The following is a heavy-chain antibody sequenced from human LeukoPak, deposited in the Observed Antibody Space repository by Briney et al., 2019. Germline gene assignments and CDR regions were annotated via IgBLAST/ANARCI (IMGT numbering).Heavy chain of an antibody. CDR1: GGSISSYY. J-gene: IGHJ3*02. V-gene: IGHV4-4*07. CDR3: ARENTFGGVIVLLAAFDI. D-gene: IGHD3-16*02. CDR2: IYTSGST. Sequence: SETLSLTCTVSGGSISSYYWSWIRQPAGKGLEWIGRIYTSGSTNYNPSPKSRVTMSVDTSKNQFSLKLSSVTAADTAVYYCARENTFGGVIVLLAAFDIWGQGTMVTVSS.